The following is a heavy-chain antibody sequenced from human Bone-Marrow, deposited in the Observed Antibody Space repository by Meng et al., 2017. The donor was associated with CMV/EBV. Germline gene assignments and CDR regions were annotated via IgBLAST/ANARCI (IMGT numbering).Heavy chain of an antibody. CDR2: INWNGGST. CDR1: GFTFDDYG. Sequence: GGSLRLSCAASGFTFDDYGMSWVHQAPGKGLEWVSGINWNGGSTGYADSVKGRFTISRDNAKNSLYLQMNSLRAEDTAVYYCTSYLSYYYDPDGYWGQGTLVTVSS. J-gene: IGHJ4*02. CDR3: TSYLSYYYDPDGY. V-gene: IGHV3-20*04. D-gene: IGHD3-22*01.